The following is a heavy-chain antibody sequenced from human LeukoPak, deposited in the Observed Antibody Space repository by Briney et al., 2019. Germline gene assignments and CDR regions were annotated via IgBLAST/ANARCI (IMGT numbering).Heavy chain of an antibody. V-gene: IGHV1-3*01. CDR3: ARDGGYSGYFDY. J-gene: IGHJ4*02. Sequence: ASVKVSCKASGYTFTSYAMHWVRQAPGQRLEWMGWINAGNGNTKYSQKFRGRVTITRDTSASTAYMELSSLRSEDTAVYYCARDGGYSGYFDYWGQGTLVTVSS. CDR2: INAGNGNT. D-gene: IGHD5-12*01. CDR1: GYTFTSYA.